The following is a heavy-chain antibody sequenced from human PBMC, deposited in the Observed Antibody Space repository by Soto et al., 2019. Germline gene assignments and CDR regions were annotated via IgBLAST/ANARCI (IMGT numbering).Heavy chain of an antibody. V-gene: IGHV4-4*07. D-gene: IGHD6-13*01. Sequence: PETLSLTCTVSGGSISSYYWSWIRQPAGKGLEWIGRIYTSGSTNYNPSLKSRVTMSVDTSKNQFSLKLSSVTAADTAVYYCARDIQGLYSSSWSTPYNWFDPWGQGTLVTVSS. J-gene: IGHJ5*02. CDR1: GGSISSYY. CDR2: IYTSGST. CDR3: ARDIQGLYSSSWSTPYNWFDP.